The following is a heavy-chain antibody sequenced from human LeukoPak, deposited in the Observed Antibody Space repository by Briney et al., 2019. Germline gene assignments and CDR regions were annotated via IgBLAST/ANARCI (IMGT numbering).Heavy chain of an antibody. CDR2: ISGSGGST. V-gene: IGHV3-23*01. CDR3: ARGSTSTAPGWVY. Sequence: GGSLRLSCAASGFTFSSYAMSWVRQAPGKGLEWVSAISGSGGSTYYADSVKGRFTISRDNSRNTMHLQIDNLRTEDTAVYYCARGSTSTAPGWVYWGHGTPVTVSS. J-gene: IGHJ4*01. CDR1: GFTFSSYA. D-gene: IGHD2-21*02.